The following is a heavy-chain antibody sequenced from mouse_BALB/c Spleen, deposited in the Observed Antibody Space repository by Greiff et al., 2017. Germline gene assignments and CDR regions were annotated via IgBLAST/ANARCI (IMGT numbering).Heavy chain of an antibody. CDR2: ISNLAYSI. Sequence: DVKLVESGGGLVQPGGSRKLSCAASGFTFSDYGMAWVRQAPGKGPEWVAFISNLAYSIYYADTVTGRFTISRENAKNTLYLEMSSLRSEDTAMYYCARDGRYFDVWGAGTTVTVSS. CDR3: ARDGRYFDV. CDR1: GFTFSDYG. V-gene: IGHV5-15*02. J-gene: IGHJ1*01. D-gene: IGHD4-1*01.